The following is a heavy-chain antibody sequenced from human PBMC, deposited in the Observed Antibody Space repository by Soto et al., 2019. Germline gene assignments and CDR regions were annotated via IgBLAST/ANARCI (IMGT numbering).Heavy chain of an antibody. CDR3: ARTPRAQMIVLEAATRFDY. CDR1: GYTFTTYG. Sequence: QVQLVQSGAEVKRPGASLKVSCKASGYTFTTYGFNWVRQAPGQGREWMGCISPYNGDTNYAQNFQGRVTLTTDTSTSTAYMELRTLTSDDTAVYDCARTPRAQMIVLEAATRFDYWGQGTLVTVSS. D-gene: IGHD2-15*01. CDR2: ISPYNGDT. J-gene: IGHJ4*02. V-gene: IGHV1-18*04.